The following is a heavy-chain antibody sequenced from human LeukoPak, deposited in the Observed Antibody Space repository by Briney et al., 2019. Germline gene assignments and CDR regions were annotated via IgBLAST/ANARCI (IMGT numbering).Heavy chain of an antibody. Sequence: GGSLRLSCAASGFPFSYFAMHWVRQAPGKGLEYVSPISSDWDTTSYADSVKGRFTISRDNSRNTLYLQRDSLRAECVAVYYWARAGCHITNRVSDHWGQGTLVSVSS. CDR3: ARAGCHITNRVSDH. CDR2: ISSDWDTT. V-gene: IGHV3-64*02. CDR1: GFPFSYFA. D-gene: IGHD2-21*01. J-gene: IGHJ4*02.